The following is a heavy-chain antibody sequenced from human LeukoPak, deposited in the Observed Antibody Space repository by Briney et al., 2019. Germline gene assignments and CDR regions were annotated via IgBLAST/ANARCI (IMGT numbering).Heavy chain of an antibody. J-gene: IGHJ4*02. V-gene: IGHV4-34*01. Sequence: SETLSLTCAVYGGSFSGYYWSWIRQPPGKGLEWIGEINHSGSTNYNPSLKSRVTISVDTSKNQFSLNLSSVTAADTAAYYCARAPHFFDTSGSRYYFDYWGQGALVTVSS. CDR1: GGSFSGYY. D-gene: IGHD3-22*01. CDR2: INHSGST. CDR3: ARAPHFFDTSGSRYYFDY.